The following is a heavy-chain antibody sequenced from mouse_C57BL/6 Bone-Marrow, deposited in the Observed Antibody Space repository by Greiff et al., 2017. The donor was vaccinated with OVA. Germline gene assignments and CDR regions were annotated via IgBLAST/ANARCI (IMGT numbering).Heavy chain of an antibody. J-gene: IGHJ2*01. CDR1: GYTFTSYW. CDR3: ARGDYGSSSYYFDY. Sequence: QVQLQQPGAELVKPGASVKMSCKASGYTFTSYWITWVKQRPGQGLEWIGDIYPGSGSTNYNEKFKSKATLTVDTSSSTASMQLSSLTSEDSAVYYCARGDYGSSSYYFDYWGQGTTLTVSS. CDR2: IYPGSGST. V-gene: IGHV1-55*01. D-gene: IGHD1-1*01.